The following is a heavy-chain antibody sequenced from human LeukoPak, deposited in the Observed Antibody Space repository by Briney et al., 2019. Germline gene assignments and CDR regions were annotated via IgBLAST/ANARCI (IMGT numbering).Heavy chain of an antibody. J-gene: IGHJ4*02. CDR1: GGTFSSYA. D-gene: IGHD3-16*01. CDR3: ARDRLGNTVDY. Sequence: ASVKVSCKASGGTFSSYAISWVRQAPGQGLEWMGGIIPIFGAANYAQKFQGRVTITADESTSTAYMELSSLRSEDTAVYYCARDRLGNTVDYWGQGALVTVSS. CDR2: IIPIFGAA. V-gene: IGHV1-69*13.